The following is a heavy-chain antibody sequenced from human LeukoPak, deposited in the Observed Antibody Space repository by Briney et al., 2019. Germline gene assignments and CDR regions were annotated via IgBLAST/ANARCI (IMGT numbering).Heavy chain of an antibody. CDR3: AGFWGSHRLEY. Sequence: GGSLRLSCAASGFSFSSYAMNWARQAPGRGLEWVSAISRGGDRSFYADSLKGRFTVSRDNSKNTVYLQMNSLRVDDTAVYFCAGFWGSHRLEYWGQGTPVIVSS. CDR2: ISRGGDRS. J-gene: IGHJ4*02. D-gene: IGHD3-16*01. V-gene: IGHV3-23*01. CDR1: GFSFSSYA.